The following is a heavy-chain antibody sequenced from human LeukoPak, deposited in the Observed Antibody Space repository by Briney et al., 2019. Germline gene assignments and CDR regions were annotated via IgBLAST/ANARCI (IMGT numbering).Heavy chain of an antibody. Sequence: PGRSLRLSCAASGFTFSSYGMHWVRQAPGKGLEWVAVISVDGSNEYYADSVKGRFTISRDNSKNTLYLQMNSLRAEDTAVYYCARDSWIAAEKDYYYMDVWGKGTTVTVSS. CDR2: ISVDGSNE. J-gene: IGHJ6*03. CDR3: ARDSWIAAEKDYYYMDV. D-gene: IGHD6-6*01. CDR1: GFTFSSYG. V-gene: IGHV3-30*03.